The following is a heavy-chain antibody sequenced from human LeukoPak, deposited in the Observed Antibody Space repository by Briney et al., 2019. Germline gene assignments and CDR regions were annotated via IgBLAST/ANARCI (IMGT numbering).Heavy chain of an antibody. CDR3: ARGVGTTLRLGYYYMDV. Sequence: SVKVSCKASGGTFSSYATSWVRQAPGQGLEWMGGIIPIFGTANYAQKFQGRVTITADESTSTAYMELSSLRSEDTAVYYCARGVGTTLRLGYYYMDVWGKGTTVTISS. D-gene: IGHD4-17*01. CDR2: IIPIFGTA. CDR1: GGTFSSYA. V-gene: IGHV1-69*13. J-gene: IGHJ6*03.